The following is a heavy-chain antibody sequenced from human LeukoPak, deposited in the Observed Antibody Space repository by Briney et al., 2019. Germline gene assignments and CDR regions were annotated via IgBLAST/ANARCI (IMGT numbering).Heavy chain of an antibody. CDR3: AREEYCNSTTCYKAFDI. D-gene: IGHD2/OR15-2a*01. Sequence: ASVKVSCKASGYTFTSYGISWVQKAPGQGLEWMGWISAYNGNTYFAQNLQGRVTMTTDTSTSTAYMELRSLRSDDTAVYYCAREEYCNSTTCYKAFDIWGQGTMVTVSS. CDR1: GYTFTSYG. J-gene: IGHJ3*02. CDR2: ISAYNGNT. V-gene: IGHV1-18*01.